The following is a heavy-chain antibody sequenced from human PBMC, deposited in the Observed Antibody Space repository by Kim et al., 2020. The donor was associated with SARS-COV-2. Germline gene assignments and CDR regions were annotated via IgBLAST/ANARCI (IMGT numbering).Heavy chain of an antibody. CDR3: ARDDYGGNYEYYYYGMDV. J-gene: IGHJ6*02. Sequence: SVKVSCKASGGTFSSYAISWVRQAPGQGLEWMGGIIPIFGTANYAQKFQGRVTITADESTSTAYMELSSLRSEDKAVYYCARDDYGGNYEYYYYGMDVWGQGTTVTVSS. CDR1: GGTFSSYA. CDR2: IIPIFGTA. D-gene: IGHD4-17*01. V-gene: IGHV1-69*13.